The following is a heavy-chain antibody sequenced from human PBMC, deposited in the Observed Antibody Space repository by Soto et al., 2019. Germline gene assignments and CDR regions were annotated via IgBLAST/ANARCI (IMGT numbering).Heavy chain of an antibody. D-gene: IGHD6-6*01. Sequence: SETLSLTCTVSGGSISSSSYYWGWIRQPPGKGLEWIGSIYYSGSTYYNPSLKSRVTISVDTSKNQFSLKLSSVTAADTAVYYWASEVSSSNGFDDWGQGTLVTVSS. CDR1: GGSISSSSYY. CDR2: IYYSGST. V-gene: IGHV4-39*01. CDR3: ASEVSSSNGFDD. J-gene: IGHJ4*02.